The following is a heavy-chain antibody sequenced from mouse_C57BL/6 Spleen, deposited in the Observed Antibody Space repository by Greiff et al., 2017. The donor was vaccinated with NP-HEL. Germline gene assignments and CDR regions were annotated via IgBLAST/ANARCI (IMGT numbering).Heavy chain of an antibody. J-gene: IGHJ3*01. CDR1: GFTFSSYT. CDR3: ARHSNYPSWFAY. CDR2: ISGGGGNT. V-gene: IGHV5-9*01. Sequence: EVQVVESGGGLVKPGGSLKLSCAASGFTFSSYTMSWVRQTPEKRLEWVATISGGGGNTYYPDSVKGRFTISRDNAKNTLYLQMSSLRSEDTALYYCARHSNYPSWFAYWGQGTLVTVSA. D-gene: IGHD2-5*01.